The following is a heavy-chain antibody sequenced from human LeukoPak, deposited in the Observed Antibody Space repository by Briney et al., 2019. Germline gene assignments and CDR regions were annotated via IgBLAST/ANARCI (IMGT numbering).Heavy chain of an antibody. CDR2: ISYDGSNK. J-gene: IGHJ4*02. V-gene: IGHV3-30*18. Sequence: GGSLRLSCAASGFTFSSYAMHWVRQAPGKGLEWVAVISYDGSNKYYADSVKGRFTISRDNSKNTLYLQMNSLRAEDTAVYYCAKCSSGWYLGYFDYWGQGTLVSVSS. CDR1: GFTFSSYA. CDR3: AKCSSGWYLGYFDY. D-gene: IGHD6-19*01.